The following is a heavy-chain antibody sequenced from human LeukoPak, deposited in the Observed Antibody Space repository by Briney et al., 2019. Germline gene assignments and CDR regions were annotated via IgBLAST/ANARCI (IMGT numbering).Heavy chain of an antibody. V-gene: IGHV1-18*01. J-gene: IGHJ4*02. CDR1: GYTFTSYG. Sequence: ASVKVSCKASGYTFTSYGISWVRQAPGQGLEWMGWISAYNGNTNYAQKLQGRVTMTTDTPTSTAYMELRSLRSDDTAVYYCARGRARVYDSSGYPDYWGQGTLVTVSS. CDR3: ARGRARVYDSSGYPDY. CDR2: ISAYNGNT. D-gene: IGHD3-22*01.